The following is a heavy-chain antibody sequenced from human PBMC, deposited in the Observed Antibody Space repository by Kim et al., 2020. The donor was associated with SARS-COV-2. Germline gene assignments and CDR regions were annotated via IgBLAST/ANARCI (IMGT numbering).Heavy chain of an antibody. CDR1: GFTFSSYA. V-gene: IGHV3-23*01. D-gene: IGHD6-19*01. Sequence: GGSLRLSCAASGFTFSSYAMSWVRQAPGKGLEWVSAITDSGGSKYYADSVKGRFTISRDNSKNTLYLQMNSLRAEDTAVYYCAKDRVIAVDGARYFDYWGQGTLVTVSS. J-gene: IGHJ4*02. CDR2: ITDSGGSK. CDR3: AKDRVIAVDGARYFDY.